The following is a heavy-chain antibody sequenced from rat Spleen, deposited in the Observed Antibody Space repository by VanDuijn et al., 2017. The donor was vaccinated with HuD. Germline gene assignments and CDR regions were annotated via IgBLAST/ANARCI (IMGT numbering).Heavy chain of an antibody. V-gene: IGHV5S10*01. CDR3: TRRGWYGVPHVMDA. J-gene: IGHJ4*01. CDR1: GFTFSDYN. CDR2: ITNSGGST. Sequence: EVQLVESGGGLVQPGRSLKLSCAASGFTFSDYNMAWVRQAPKKGLEWVATITNSGGSTYYRDSVKGRFTISRDNAKSTLYLQMDSLRSEDTATYYCTRRGWYGVPHVMDAWGQGASVTVSS. D-gene: IGHD1-7*01.